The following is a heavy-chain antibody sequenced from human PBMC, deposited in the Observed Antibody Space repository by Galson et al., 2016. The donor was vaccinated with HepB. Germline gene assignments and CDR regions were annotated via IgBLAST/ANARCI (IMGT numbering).Heavy chain of an antibody. J-gene: IGHJ4*02. Sequence: SLRLSCAASGFTFTTYEMTWVRQAPGKGLEWISYISSYGSTIYYVDSVKGRFTISRDNAENSLYLQMNSLRAEDTAIYYCAREAPIAAPGANDCWGQGTQVTVSS. CDR1: GFTFTTYE. CDR3: AREAPIAAPGANDC. V-gene: IGHV3-48*03. CDR2: ISSYGSTI. D-gene: IGHD6-13*01.